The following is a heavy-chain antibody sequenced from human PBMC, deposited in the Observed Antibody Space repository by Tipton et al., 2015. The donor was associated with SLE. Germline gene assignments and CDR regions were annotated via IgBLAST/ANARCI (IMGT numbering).Heavy chain of an antibody. CDR1: GYIFTNYG. V-gene: IGHV1-18*01. D-gene: IGHD3-10*01. CDR3: ARVQGGELFPGYFDY. CDR2: ISAYNGNT. J-gene: IGHJ4*02. Sequence: QLVQSGPEVKKPGASVKVSCKASGYIFTNYGINWVRQAPGQGLEWMGWISAYNGNTNYAQKVQGRVTMTTDTSTSTAYMELRSLGSSDTAVYYCARVQGGELFPGYFDYWGQGTLVTVSS.